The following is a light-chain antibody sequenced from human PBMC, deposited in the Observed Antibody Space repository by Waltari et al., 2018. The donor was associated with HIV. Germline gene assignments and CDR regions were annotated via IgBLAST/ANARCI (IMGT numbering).Light chain of an antibody. J-gene: IGLJ1*01. Sequence: QSILTRPPSVSAAPGHNVTISCSGTTSNIGKNSVSWYQHLPGKPPKLLIFENDKRPSEIPDRFSGLKSGTSATLGIIGLQPGDEADYFCGTWDSSLSAYVFTTGTKVTV. V-gene: IGLV1-51*02. CDR2: END. CDR1: TSNIGKNS. CDR3: GTWDSSLSAYV.